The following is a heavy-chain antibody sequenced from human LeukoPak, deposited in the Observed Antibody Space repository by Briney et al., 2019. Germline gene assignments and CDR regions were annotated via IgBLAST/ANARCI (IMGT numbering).Heavy chain of an antibody. Sequence: PGGSLRLSCAASGFTFSDYYMSWIRQAPGKGLEWVAFIRFDGNDKFYAESVKGRFTISKDTSRSTLYLQMNSLRLDDTAVYYCAKDLMRDRWFGESWGQGTLVTVSS. J-gene: IGHJ5*02. D-gene: IGHD3-10*01. V-gene: IGHV3-30*02. CDR3: AKDLMRDRWFGES. CDR1: GFTFSDYY. CDR2: IRFDGNDK.